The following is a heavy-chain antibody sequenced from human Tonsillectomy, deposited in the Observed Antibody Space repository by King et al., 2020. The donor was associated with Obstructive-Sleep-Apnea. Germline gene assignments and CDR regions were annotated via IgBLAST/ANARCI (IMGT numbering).Heavy chain of an antibody. J-gene: IGHJ4*02. CDR2: INHSGST. CDR3: ASSFLGQQQHIDY. Sequence: VQLQQWGAGLLKPSETLSLTCAVYGGSFSGYYWSWIRQPPGKGLEWIGEINHSGSTNYSPSLKSRVTISLDTSKNQFSLKLSSVTAADTAVYYCASSFLGQQQHIDYWGQGTLVTVSS. D-gene: IGHD6-13*01. V-gene: IGHV4-34*01. CDR1: GGSFSGYY.